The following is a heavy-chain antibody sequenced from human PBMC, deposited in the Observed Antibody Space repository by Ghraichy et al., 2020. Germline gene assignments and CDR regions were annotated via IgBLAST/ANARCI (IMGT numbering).Heavy chain of an antibody. J-gene: IGHJ5*02. CDR2: IYHSGST. V-gene: IGHV4-30-2*01. CDR1: GGSISSGGYS. CDR3: ARGDNWNYYHWFDP. Sequence: SETLSLTCAVSGGSISSGGYSWSWIRQPPGKGLEWIGYIYHSGSTYYNPSLKSRVTISVDRSKNQFSLKLSSVTAADTAVYYCARGDNWNYYHWFDPWGQGTLVTVSS. D-gene: IGHD1-7*01.